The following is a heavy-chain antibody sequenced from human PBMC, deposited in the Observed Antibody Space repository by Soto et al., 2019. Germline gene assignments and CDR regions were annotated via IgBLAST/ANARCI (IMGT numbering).Heavy chain of an antibody. CDR2: IYPGDSDT. Sequence: PGESLKISCKGSGYSFTSYWIGWVRQMPGKGLEWMGIIYPGDSDTRYSPSFQGQVTISADKSISTAYLQWSSLKASDTAMYYCARHGCSSTSCYYYYYGMDVWGQGTTVTGLL. J-gene: IGHJ6*02. V-gene: IGHV5-51*01. CDR3: ARHGCSSTSCYYYYYGMDV. CDR1: GYSFTSYW. D-gene: IGHD2-2*01.